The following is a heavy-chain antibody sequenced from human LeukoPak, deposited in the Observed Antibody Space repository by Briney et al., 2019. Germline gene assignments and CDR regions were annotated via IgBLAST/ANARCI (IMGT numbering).Heavy chain of an antibody. J-gene: IGHJ6*03. Sequence: GSLILSCAASGFTISNAWMSWVRHAPGKGLERVANIKEDGSEKYYVESEKGRFTISRDNAKTSLYLQMNSLRGEDTAVYYCARRGGDYYYYYMDVWGKGTTVTISS. D-gene: IGHD4-17*01. CDR1: GFTISNAW. CDR2: IKEDGSEK. V-gene: IGHV3-7*01. CDR3: ARRGGDYYYYYMDV.